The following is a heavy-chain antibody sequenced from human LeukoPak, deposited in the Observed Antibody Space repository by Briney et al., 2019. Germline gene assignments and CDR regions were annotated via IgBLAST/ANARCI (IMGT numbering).Heavy chain of an antibody. V-gene: IGHV3-11*01. CDR1: GFTFSDYY. D-gene: IGHD2-15*01. Sequence: GGSLRLSCAASGFTFSDYYMSRIRQAPGKGLEWVSYISSSGSTIYYADSVKGRFTISRDNAKNSPYLQMNSLRAEDTAVYYCARGVVEDYYYYYMDVWGKGTTVTVSS. CDR3: ARGVVEDYYYYYMDV. J-gene: IGHJ6*03. CDR2: ISSSGSTI.